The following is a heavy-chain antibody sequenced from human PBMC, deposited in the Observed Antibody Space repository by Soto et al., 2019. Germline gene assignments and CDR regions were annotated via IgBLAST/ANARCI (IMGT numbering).Heavy chain of an antibody. CDR2: ISGSGGST. CDR1: GFTFSSYA. J-gene: IGHJ4*02. V-gene: IGHV3-23*01. D-gene: IGHD3-3*01. CDR3: AKDTYYDFWSGYRPDY. Sequence: GGSLRLSCAASGFTFSSYAMSWVRQAPGKGLEWVSAISGSGGSTYYADSVKGRFTISRDNSKNTLYLQMNSLRAEDTAVYYCAKDTYYDFWSGYRPDYWGQGTLVTVSS.